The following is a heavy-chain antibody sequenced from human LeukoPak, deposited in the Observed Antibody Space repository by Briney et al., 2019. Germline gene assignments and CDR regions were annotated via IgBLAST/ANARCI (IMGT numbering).Heavy chain of an antibody. Sequence: GGSLRLSCAASGFTFSSYSMNWVRQAPGKGLEWVSSISISSSYIYYADSVKGRFTISRDNAKNSLYLQMNSLRAEDTAVYYCARDGRDLYYYDSSGYLDYWGQGTLVTVSS. CDR3: ARDGRDLYYYDSSGYLDY. CDR1: GFTFSSYS. CDR2: ISISSSYI. V-gene: IGHV3-21*01. D-gene: IGHD3-22*01. J-gene: IGHJ4*02.